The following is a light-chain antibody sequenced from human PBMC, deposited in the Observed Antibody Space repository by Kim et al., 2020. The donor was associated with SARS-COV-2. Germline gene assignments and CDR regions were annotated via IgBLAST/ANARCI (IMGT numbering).Light chain of an antibody. CDR2: YDD. V-gene: IGLV1-36*01. CDR1: SSNIGNNA. CDR3: AAWDDSLNGVV. J-gene: IGLJ2*01. Sequence: RQRVTISCSGSSSNIGNNAVNWYQQLPGKAPKLLIYYDDLLPSGVSDRFSGSKSGTSASLALSGLQSEDEADYYCAAWDDSLNGVVFGGGTQLTVL.